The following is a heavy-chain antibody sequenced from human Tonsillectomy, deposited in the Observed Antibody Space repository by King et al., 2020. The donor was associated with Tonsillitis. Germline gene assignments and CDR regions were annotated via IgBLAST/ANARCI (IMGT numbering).Heavy chain of an antibody. J-gene: IGHJ4*02. CDR1: GYNFTTYW. V-gene: IGHV5-51*01. CDR2: IYPDDSDA. D-gene: IGHD3-16*01. CDR3: ARGEGFDFDY. Sequence: QLVQSGAEVKKPGESLKISCKVSGYNFTTYWIGWVRQMPGKGLEWMGIIYPDDSDARYSPSFQGQVSMSADKSILTAYLQWSRLKASDTVIFYCARGEGFDFDYWGQGTLVTVSS.